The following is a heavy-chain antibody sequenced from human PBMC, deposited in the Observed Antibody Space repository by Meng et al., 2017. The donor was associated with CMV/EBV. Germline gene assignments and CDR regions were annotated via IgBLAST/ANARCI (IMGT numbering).Heavy chain of an antibody. V-gene: IGHV4-59*01. CDR1: GGSISSYY. Sequence: SETLSLTCTVSGGSISSYYWSWIRQPPGKGLEWIGYIYYSGSTNYNPSLKSRVTISVDTSKNQFSLKLSSVTAADTAVYYCVRVRISCSSTSCYRGGYYYGMDVWGQGTTVTVSS. CDR2: IYYSGST. CDR3: VRVRISCSSTSCYRGGYYYGMDV. D-gene: IGHD2-2*02. J-gene: IGHJ6*02.